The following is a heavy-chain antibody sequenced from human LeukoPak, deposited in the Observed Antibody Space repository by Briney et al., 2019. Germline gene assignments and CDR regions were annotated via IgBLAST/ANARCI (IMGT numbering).Heavy chain of an antibody. CDR3: ARVKDTSMVETFDY. CDR1: GFTFSSYA. J-gene: IGHJ4*02. D-gene: IGHD5-18*01. CDR2: ISGSGGST. Sequence: VGSLRLSCAASGFTFSSYAMSWVRQAPGKELECSSAISGSGGSTYYADSVKGRFTISRDNSKNTLYLHVNSLRAEDTAVYYCARVKDTSMVETFDYWGQGTLVTVSS. V-gene: IGHV3-23*01.